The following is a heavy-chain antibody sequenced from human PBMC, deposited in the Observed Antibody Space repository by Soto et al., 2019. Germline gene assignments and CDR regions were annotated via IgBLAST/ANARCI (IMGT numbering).Heavy chain of an antibody. CDR3: ARGAYGSGSSDFDY. CDR2: IIPIFGTA. D-gene: IGHD3-10*01. V-gene: IGHV1-69*06. Sequence: SVKVSCKGSGYTFTSDGISWVRQAPGQGLEWMGRIIPIFGTANYAQKFQGRVTITADKSTSTAYMELSSLRSEDTAVYYCARGAYGSGSSDFDYWGQGTLVTVSS. J-gene: IGHJ4*02. CDR1: GYTFTSDG.